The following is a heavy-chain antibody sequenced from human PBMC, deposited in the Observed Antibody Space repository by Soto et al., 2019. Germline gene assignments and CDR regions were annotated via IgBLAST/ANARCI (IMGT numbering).Heavy chain of an antibody. CDR2: ITSNGGNT. CDR1: GFTFSSYA. D-gene: IGHD2-21*01. J-gene: IGHJ6*02. CDR3: SRRIPLGYGMDV. V-gene: IGHV3-64*01. Sequence: PGGSLRLSCAASGFTFSSYAMHWVRQAPGKGLEYVSAITSNGGNTDYASSVKGRFTISRDNSKNTLYLQMGSLRAEDMAVYYLSRRIPLGYGMDVRGQGTTVTVS.